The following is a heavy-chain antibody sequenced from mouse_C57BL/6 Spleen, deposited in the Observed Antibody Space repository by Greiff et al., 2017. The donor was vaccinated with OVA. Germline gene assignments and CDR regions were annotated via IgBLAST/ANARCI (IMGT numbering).Heavy chain of an antibody. CDR1: GYTFTDYY. D-gene: IGHD2-1*01. CDR3: ARSGYGNFPFAY. V-gene: IGHV1-19*01. Sequence: VQLQQSGPVLVKPGASVKMSCKASGYTFTDYYMNWVKQSHGKSLEWIGVINPYNGGTSYNQKFKGKATLTVDKSSSTAYMELNSLTSEDSAVYYCARSGYGNFPFAYWGQGTLVTVSA. J-gene: IGHJ3*01. CDR2: INPYNGGT.